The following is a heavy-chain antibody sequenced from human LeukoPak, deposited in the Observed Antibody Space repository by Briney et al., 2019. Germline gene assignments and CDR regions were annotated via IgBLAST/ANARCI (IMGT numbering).Heavy chain of an antibody. CDR1: GYTFTKYG. V-gene: IGHV1-69*13. Sequence: RASVKVSCKASGYTFTKYGITWVRQAPGQGLEWMGGIIPIFGTTKYAQKFQGRVTITADESTSTAYMELSSLRSEDTAVYYCARAPSITVLTFHYWGQGTLVTVSS. J-gene: IGHJ4*02. CDR3: ARAPSITVLTFHY. CDR2: IIPIFGTT. D-gene: IGHD6-19*01.